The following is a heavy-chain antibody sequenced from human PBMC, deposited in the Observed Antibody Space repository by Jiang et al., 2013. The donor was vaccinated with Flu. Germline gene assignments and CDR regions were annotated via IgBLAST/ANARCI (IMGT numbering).Heavy chain of an antibody. CDR3: TRARLGGFRTSQGSNWYFDL. CDR2: VNSDESTT. Sequence: VQLVESGGGLVQPGGSLRLSCTASGFTFSSYWMQWVRQAPGKGLVWVSRVNSDESTTGYADSVKGRFTISRDNGKNTLYLQMNSLRAEDTALYYCTRARLGGFRTSQGSNWYFDLWGRGTLVTVSS. CDR1: GFTFSSYW. J-gene: IGHJ2*01. V-gene: IGHV3-74*01. D-gene: IGHD5-18*01.